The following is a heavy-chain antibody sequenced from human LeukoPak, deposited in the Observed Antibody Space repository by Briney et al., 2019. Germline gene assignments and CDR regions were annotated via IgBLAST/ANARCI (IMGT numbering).Heavy chain of an antibody. CDR2: INHSGST. Sequence: SETLSLTCAVYGGSFSGYYWSWIRQPPGKGLEWIGEINHSGSTNYNPSLKSRVTISVDTSKNQFSLKLSSVTAADTAAYYCARGDYSGSLDPWGQGTLVTVPS. CDR1: GGSFSGYY. D-gene: IGHD5-12*01. V-gene: IGHV4-34*01. J-gene: IGHJ5*02. CDR3: ARGDYSGSLDP.